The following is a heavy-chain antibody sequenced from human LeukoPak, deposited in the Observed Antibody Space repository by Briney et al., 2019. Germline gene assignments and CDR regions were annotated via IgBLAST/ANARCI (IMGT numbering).Heavy chain of an antibody. Sequence: SETLSLTCTVSGGSISSSSYYWGWIRQPPGKGLEWIGSIYYSGSTYYNPSLKSRVTLSVDTSKNQFSLKLSSVTAADTAVYYCARDLSAGYSYGNDYWGQGTLVAVSS. CDR3: ARDLSAGYSYGNDY. CDR2: IYYSGST. D-gene: IGHD5-18*01. CDR1: GGSISSSSYY. V-gene: IGHV4-39*07. J-gene: IGHJ4*02.